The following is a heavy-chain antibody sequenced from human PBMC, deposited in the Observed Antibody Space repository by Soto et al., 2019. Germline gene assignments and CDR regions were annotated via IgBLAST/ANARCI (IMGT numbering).Heavy chain of an antibody. D-gene: IGHD3-3*01. V-gene: IGHV1-18*01. CDR1: GYTFTSYG. Sequence: ASVKVSCKASGYTFTSYGISWVRQAPGQGLEWMGWISAYNGNTNYAQKLQGRVTMTTDTSTSTAYMELRSLRSDDTAVYYCARDGKKITYYDFWSGYYYGMDVWGQGTTVTVSS. J-gene: IGHJ6*02. CDR3: ARDGKKITYYDFWSGYYYGMDV. CDR2: ISAYNGNT.